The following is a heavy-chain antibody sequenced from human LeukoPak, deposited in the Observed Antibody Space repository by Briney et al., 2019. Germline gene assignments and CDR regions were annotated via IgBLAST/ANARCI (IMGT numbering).Heavy chain of an antibody. J-gene: IGHJ3*02. CDR3: ARAIANYYYDSSGYHYQTPDAFDI. CDR2: ISSSSSTI. D-gene: IGHD3-22*01. CDR1: GFTFSSYS. V-gene: IGHV3-48*02. Sequence: GGSLRLSCAASGFTFSSYSMNWVRQAPGKGLEWVSYISSSSSTIYYADSVKGRFTISRDNAKNSLYLQMNSLRDEDTAVYYCARAIANYYYDSSGYHYQTPDAFDIWGQGTMVTVSS.